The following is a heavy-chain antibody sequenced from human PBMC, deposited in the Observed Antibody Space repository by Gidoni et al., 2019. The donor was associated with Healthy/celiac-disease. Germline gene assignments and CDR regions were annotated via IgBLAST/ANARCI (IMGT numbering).Heavy chain of an antibody. CDR3: ARLGDSSGYYYYFQH. CDR1: GGSISSRSYY. V-gene: IGHV4-39*01. CDR2: IYYSGST. Sequence: QLQLQESGPGLVKPSETLSLTCTRAGGSISSRSYYWGWIRQPPGKGLEWIGSIYYSGSTYYNPSLKSRVTISVDTSKNQFSLKLSSVTAADTAVYYCARLGDSSGYYYYFQHWGQGTLVTVSS. J-gene: IGHJ1*01. D-gene: IGHD3-22*01.